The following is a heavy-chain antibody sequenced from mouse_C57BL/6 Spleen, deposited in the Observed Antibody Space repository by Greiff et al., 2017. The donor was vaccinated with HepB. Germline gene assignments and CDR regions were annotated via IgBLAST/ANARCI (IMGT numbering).Heavy chain of an antibody. Sequence: QVQLQQSGAELVKPGASVKLSCKASGYTFTSYWMHWVKQRPGQGLEWIGMIHPNSGSTNYNEKFKSKATLTVDKSSSTAYMQLSSLTSDDSAVYYCGDGPYAMDYWGQGTSVTVSS. CDR2: IHPNSGST. V-gene: IGHV1-64*01. J-gene: IGHJ4*01. D-gene: IGHD1-2*01. CDR3: GDGPYAMDY. CDR1: GYTFTSYW.